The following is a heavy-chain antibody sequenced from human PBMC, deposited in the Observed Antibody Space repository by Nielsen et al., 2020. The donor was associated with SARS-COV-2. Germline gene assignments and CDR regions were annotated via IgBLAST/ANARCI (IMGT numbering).Heavy chain of an antibody. CDR3: ASASAHV. Sequence: GESLKISCAASGFTFSNYWMHRVRQVPGKGLVWVSRINADGSSTSYADYVKGRFTISRDNAKNTLYLQMNSLRAEDTAVYYCASASAHVWGQGTMVTVSS. CDR2: INADGSST. D-gene: IGHD3-16*01. J-gene: IGHJ3*01. V-gene: IGHV3-74*01. CDR1: GFTFSNYW.